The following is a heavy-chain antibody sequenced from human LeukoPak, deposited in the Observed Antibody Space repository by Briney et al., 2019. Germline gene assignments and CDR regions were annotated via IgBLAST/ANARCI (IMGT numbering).Heavy chain of an antibody. Sequence: SETLSLTCTVSGGSISSSSYYWGWIRQPPGKGLEWIGSIYHSGSTYYNPSLKSRVTISVDTSKNQFSLKLSSVTAADTAVYYCARDPGVGYYDILTGYYHNWFDPWGQGTLVTVSS. CDR1: GGSISSSSYY. D-gene: IGHD3-9*01. CDR3: ARDPGVGYYDILTGYYHNWFDP. CDR2: IYHSGST. V-gene: IGHV4-39*07. J-gene: IGHJ5*02.